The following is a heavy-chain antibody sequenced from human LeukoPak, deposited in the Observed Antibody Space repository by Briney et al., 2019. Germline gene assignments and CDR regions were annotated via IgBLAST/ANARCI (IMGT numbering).Heavy chain of an antibody. CDR2: IIPIFGTA. CDR3: ATWRYGSGSYPFDY. V-gene: IGHV1-69*05. Sequence: SVKVSCKASGGTFSSYAISWVQQAPGQGLEWMGGIIPIFGTANYAQKFQGRVTITTDESTSTAYMELSSLRSEDTAVYYCATWRYGSGSYPFDYWGQGTLVTVSS. D-gene: IGHD3-10*01. CDR1: GGTFSSYA. J-gene: IGHJ4*02.